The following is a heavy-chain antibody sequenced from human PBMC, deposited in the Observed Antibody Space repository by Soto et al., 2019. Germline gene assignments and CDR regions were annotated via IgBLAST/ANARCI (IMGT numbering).Heavy chain of an antibody. D-gene: IGHD3-22*01. J-gene: IGHJ4*02. V-gene: IGHV1-3*05. CDR3: ARGAYYYESRGYYPGDY. Sequence: QVQLVQSGAEEKKPGASVKVSCKASGYSLTSYAIHWVRQAPRQSLEWMGWINAGNGNTKIPQKLQRRLTITWDTSASTAYMEVSSLRSEGTGVYYCARGAYYYESRGYYPGDYWGQGSLATFSS. CDR1: GYSLTSYA. CDR2: INAGNGNT.